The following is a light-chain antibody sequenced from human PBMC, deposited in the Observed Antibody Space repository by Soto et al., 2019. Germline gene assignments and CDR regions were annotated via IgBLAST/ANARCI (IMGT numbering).Light chain of an antibody. CDR3: QLYGTSPLT. J-gene: IGKJ1*01. CDR2: NAV. CDR1: QSVSGTS. Sequence: VLTQSPGTLSFSPGDRATLSCRASQSVSGTSLAWYLQKPGQAPRLLIYNAVSRAAGIPDRFSGSGSGTNFCLTINRLEPDDFAVYYCQLYGTSPLTFGQGTKVDIK. V-gene: IGKV3-20*01.